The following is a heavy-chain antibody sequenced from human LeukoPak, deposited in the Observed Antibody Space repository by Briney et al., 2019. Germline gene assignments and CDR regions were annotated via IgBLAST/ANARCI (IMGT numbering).Heavy chain of an antibody. Sequence: PSETLSLTCTVSGGSISSGGYYWSWIRQHPGKGLEWIGYIYYSGSTYYNPSLKSRVTISVDTSKNQFSLKLSSVTAADTAVYYCARDTDCSGGSCYHAFDIWGQGTMVTVSS. J-gene: IGHJ3*02. CDR2: IYYSGST. D-gene: IGHD2-15*01. CDR1: GGSISSGGYY. V-gene: IGHV4-31*03. CDR3: ARDTDCSGGSCYHAFDI.